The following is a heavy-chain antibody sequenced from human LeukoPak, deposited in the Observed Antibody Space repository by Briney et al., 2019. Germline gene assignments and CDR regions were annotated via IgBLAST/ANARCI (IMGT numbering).Heavy chain of an antibody. CDR3: ARVSTWLGKNWFDP. J-gene: IGHJ5*02. CDR1: GGSISSSSISSYY. CDR2: IYTSGST. D-gene: IGHD6-19*01. Sequence: PSETLSLTCTVSGGSISSSSISSYYWSWIRQPPGKGLEWIGHIYTSGSTNYNPSLKSRVTMSVDTSKNQFSLKLNSVTAADTAVYYCARVSTWLGKNWFDPWGQGTLVTVSS. V-gene: IGHV4-61*05.